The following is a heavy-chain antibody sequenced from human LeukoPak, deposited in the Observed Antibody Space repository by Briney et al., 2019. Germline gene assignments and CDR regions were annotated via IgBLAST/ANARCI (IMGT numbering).Heavy chain of an antibody. CDR1: GFTFSSYA. D-gene: IGHD3-10*01. Sequence: GGSLRLSCAASGFTFSSYAMSWVRQAPGKGLEWVPAISGSGGSTYYADSVKGRFTISRDNSKNTLYLQMNSLGAEDTAVYYCARDLRFGELFDYWGQGTLVTVSS. J-gene: IGHJ4*02. V-gene: IGHV3-23*01. CDR3: ARDLRFGELFDY. CDR2: ISGSGGST.